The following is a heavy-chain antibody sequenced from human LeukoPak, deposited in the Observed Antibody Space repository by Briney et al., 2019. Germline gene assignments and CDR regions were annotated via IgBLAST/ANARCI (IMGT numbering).Heavy chain of an antibody. CDR2: ICYSGST. D-gene: IGHD1-14*01. V-gene: IGHV4-59*01. CDR3: ARDRNRQYHFDY. CDR1: GGSISSYY. Sequence: SETLSLTCTVSGGSISSYYWSWIRQPPGKGLEWIGYICYSGSTNYNPSLKSRVTISVDTSKNQFSLKLSSVTAADTAVYYCARDRNRQYHFDYWGQGTLVTVSS. J-gene: IGHJ4*02.